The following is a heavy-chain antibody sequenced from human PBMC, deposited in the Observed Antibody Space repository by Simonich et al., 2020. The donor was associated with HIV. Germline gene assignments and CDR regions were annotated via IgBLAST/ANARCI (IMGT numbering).Heavy chain of an antibody. CDR3: AREFVYYGSGLSPSWFDP. J-gene: IGHJ5*02. CDR2: INHSGNT. Sequence: QVQLQQWGAGLLKPSETLSLTCAVYGGSFSGYYWSWIRQPPGKGLEWIGEINHSGNTNSNPSLKSRVTISVDTSTNQFALKLSSVTAADTAVYYCAREFVYYGSGLSPSWFDPWGQGTLVTVSS. CDR1: GGSFSGYY. V-gene: IGHV4-34*01. D-gene: IGHD3-10*01.